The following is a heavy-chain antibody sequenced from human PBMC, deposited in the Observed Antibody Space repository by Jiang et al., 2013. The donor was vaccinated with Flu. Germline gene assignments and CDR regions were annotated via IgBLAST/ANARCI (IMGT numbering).Heavy chain of an antibody. CDR2: AVIVRL. CDR3: ARYRSPPHYYDTGFHSTQAFDI. Sequence: SFSGSFWSWIRQSPERGWNGLEKAVIVRLQLQPSLESRVTISVDTSKNQFSLRLTSVTAADTALYYCARYRSPPHYYDTGFHSTQAFDIWGQGTMVTVSS. D-gene: IGHD3-22*01. V-gene: IGHV4-34*01. CDR1: SFSGSF. J-gene: IGHJ3*02.